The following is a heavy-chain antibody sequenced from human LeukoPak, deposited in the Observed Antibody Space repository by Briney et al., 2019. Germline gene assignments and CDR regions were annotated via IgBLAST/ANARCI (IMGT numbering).Heavy chain of an antibody. CDR2: ISGSGGST. J-gene: IGHJ4*02. CDR1: GFTFSSYA. V-gene: IGHV3-23*01. Sequence: GGSLRLSCAASGFTFSSYAMSWVRQAPGKGLEWVSAISGSGGSTYYADSVKGRFTISRDNSKNTLYLQMNSLKTEDTAVYYCTTDITMIVVVIPDQFDYWGQGTLVTVSS. CDR3: TTDITMIVVVIPDQFDY. D-gene: IGHD3-22*01.